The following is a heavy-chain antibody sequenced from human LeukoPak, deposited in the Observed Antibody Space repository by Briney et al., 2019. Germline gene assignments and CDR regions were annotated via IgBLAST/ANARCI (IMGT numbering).Heavy chain of an antibody. CDR1: GFTFNNFG. CDR2: IGYDESKK. Sequence: GGSLRLSCEASGFTFNNFGMHWVRRAPGKGLEWVAFIGYDESKKYYAESVKGRFTISRDNSKNTLYLQMNSLRAEDTAVYYCARDSRVGAYEYYYYGMDVWGQGTTVTVSS. D-gene: IGHD1-26*01. V-gene: IGHV3-30*02. J-gene: IGHJ6*02. CDR3: ARDSRVGAYEYYYYGMDV.